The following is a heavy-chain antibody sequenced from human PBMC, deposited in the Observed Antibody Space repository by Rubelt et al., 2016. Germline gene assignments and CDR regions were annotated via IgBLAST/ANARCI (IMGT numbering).Heavy chain of an antibody. Sequence: EVQLLESGGGLVQPGGSLRLSCAASGFTFSSYAMSWVRQAPGKGLEWVSGISGSGGSTYYAGSVKGRFTVSRDSSKNTLYLQMNSLGAEDTAVYYCAKFVGFGVSYYGMDVWGQGTTVTVSS. D-gene: IGHD3-3*01. CDR1: GFTFSSYA. J-gene: IGHJ6*02. CDR3: AKFVGFGVSYYGMDV. CDR2: ISGSGGST. V-gene: IGHV3-23*01.